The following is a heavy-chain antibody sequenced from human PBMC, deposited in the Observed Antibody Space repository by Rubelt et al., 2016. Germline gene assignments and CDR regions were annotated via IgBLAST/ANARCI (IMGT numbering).Heavy chain of an antibody. CDR3: ARSKDTAMVTDADWYSDL. V-gene: IGHV1-3*01. CDR1: GYTFTSYA. J-gene: IGHJ2*01. CDR2: INAGNGNT. D-gene: IGHD5-18*01. Sequence: QVQLVQSGAEVKKPGASVKVSCKASGYTFTSYAMHWVRQAPGQRLEWMGWINAGNGNTKYSQKFHGSVTITRDTSASTAYMELSSLRSEDTAVYYCARSKDTAMVTDADWYSDLWGRGTLVTVSS.